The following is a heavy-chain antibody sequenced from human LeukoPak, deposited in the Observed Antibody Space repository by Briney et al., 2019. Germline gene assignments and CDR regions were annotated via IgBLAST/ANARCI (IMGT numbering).Heavy chain of an antibody. Sequence: GGSLRLSRAASGFTFSDFGMNWVRQAPGKGLEWVASISNGGTEFYADSVKGRSAISRDTSTNTLSMQMNSLRAEDTAVYFCARRTGDTRFCSRFSCFLPDYWGQGTLVTVSS. CDR3: ARRTGDTRFCSRFSCFLPDY. D-gene: IGHD2-2*01. V-gene: IGHV3-30*01. CDR2: ISNGGTE. J-gene: IGHJ4*02. CDR1: GFTFSDFG.